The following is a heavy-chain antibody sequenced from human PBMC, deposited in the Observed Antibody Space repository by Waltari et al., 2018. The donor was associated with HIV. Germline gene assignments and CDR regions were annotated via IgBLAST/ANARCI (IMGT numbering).Heavy chain of an antibody. CDR1: GFTLGSSW. D-gene: IGHD1-26*01. CDR3: ARQRGSGSGDY. V-gene: IGHV3-7*01. CDR2: IKQDGSEA. Sequence: EVQLVESGGGFVQPGGSLRLSCAVSGFTLGSSWMTWVRQAPGKGLEWVANIKQDGSEAYYVDSVKGRFTISRDNAKNSLYLQMNSLRAEDTAVYYCARQRGSGSGDYWGRGTLVTVSS. J-gene: IGHJ4*02.